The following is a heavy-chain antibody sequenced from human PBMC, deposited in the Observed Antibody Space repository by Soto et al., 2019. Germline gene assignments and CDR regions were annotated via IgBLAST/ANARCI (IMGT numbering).Heavy chain of an antibody. J-gene: IGHJ4*02. CDR3: ATKPNATYYFDY. CDR2: IHRSGLV. V-gene: IGHV4-31*03. CDR1: GGSISSGDYY. D-gene: IGHD2-2*01. Sequence: QVQLQESGPGLVKPSETLSLTCTVSGGSISSGDYYCSWIRQVPGRGLEWIGYIHRSGLVYYNPSLRSRAVISVDRSRNQFSPELASVTAADTAEYYCATKPNATYYFDYWGQGVLVTVSS.